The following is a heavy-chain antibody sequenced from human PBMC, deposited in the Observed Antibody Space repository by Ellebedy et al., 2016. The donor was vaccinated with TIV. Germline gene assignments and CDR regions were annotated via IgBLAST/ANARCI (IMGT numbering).Heavy chain of an antibody. CDR3: ASQKGYGSNSVIDY. CDR2: ISGSGGGT. D-gene: IGHD4-23*01. Sequence: GGSLRLSXAASGFTFGSFAMSWVRQAPGKGLEWVSGISGSGGGTYYADSVKGRFTISRDNSKNTLSLQMSSLRADDTAVYYCASQKGYGSNSVIDYWGQGTLVTVSS. J-gene: IGHJ4*02. CDR1: GFTFGSFA. V-gene: IGHV3-23*01.